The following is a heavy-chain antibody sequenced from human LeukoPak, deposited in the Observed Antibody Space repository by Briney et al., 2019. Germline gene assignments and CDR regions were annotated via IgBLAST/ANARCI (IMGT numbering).Heavy chain of an antibody. D-gene: IGHD2-21*02. CDR3: AKDRKLLGDY. CDR1: GFTFGSYG. J-gene: IGHJ4*02. V-gene: IGHV3-30*18. Sequence: GGSLRLSCAASGFTFGSYGMHWVRQAPGKGLEWVAVISYDGSNKYYADSVKGRFTISRDNSKNTLYLQMNSLRAEDTAVYYCAKDRKLLGDYWGQGTLVTVSS. CDR2: ISYDGSNK.